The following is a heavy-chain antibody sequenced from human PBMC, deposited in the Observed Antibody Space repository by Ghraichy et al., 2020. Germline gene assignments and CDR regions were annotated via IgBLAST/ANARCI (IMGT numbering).Heavy chain of an antibody. D-gene: IGHD4-17*01. CDR2: ITPNNGDT. CDR3: ATDRRSDGDYFFDS. Sequence: ASVKVSCKASGYTFTDYYIHWVRQAPGQGLEWMGRITPNNGDTNYAQKFRGRITMNSDTSISTAYMELTSLRSDDTAVYYCATDRRSDGDYFFDSWGQGTLVTVSS. CDR1: GYTFTDYY. V-gene: IGHV1-2*06. J-gene: IGHJ4*02.